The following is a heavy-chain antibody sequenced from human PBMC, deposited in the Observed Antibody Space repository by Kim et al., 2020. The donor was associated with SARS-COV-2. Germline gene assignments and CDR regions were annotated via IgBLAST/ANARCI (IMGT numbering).Heavy chain of an antibody. CDR3: AKGGYGYAYPAYYFDY. Sequence: GGSLRLSCAASGFTFSRYGMHWVRQAPGKGLEWVAVISYDGSNEYYADSVKGRFTISRDNSKNTLYLQMNSLRAEDTAVYYCAKGGYGYAYPAYYFDYWG. D-gene: IGHD5-18*01. CDR1: GFTFSRYG. V-gene: IGHV3-30*18. J-gene: IGHJ4*01. CDR2: ISYDGSNE.